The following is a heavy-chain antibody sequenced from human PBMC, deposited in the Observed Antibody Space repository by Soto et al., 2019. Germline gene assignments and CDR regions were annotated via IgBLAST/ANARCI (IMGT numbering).Heavy chain of an antibody. Sequence: EVQLLESGGGLVQPGGSLRLSCGAPGFIFDDYAMMWVRQTPGKGLEWVSATSGSGVTTYYADSVKGRFTISRDNSKNTLYLQMNSLRADDTALYYCARVHTSGWLADSWGQGTRVTVSS. J-gene: IGHJ4*02. V-gene: IGHV3-23*01. CDR1: GFIFDDYA. CDR3: ARVHTSGWLADS. CDR2: TSGSGVTT. D-gene: IGHD6-19*01.